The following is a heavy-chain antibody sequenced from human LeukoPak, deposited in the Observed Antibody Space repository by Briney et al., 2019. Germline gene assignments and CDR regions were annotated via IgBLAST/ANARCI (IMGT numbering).Heavy chain of an antibody. Sequence: GGSLRLSCAASGFTFSSYGMHWVRQAPGKGLEWVAFIRYDGSNKYYADSVKGRFTISRDNSKNTLYLQMNSLRAEDTAVYYCAKDQRYSYGCFDYWGQGTLVTVSP. CDR1: GFTFSSYG. D-gene: IGHD5-18*01. J-gene: IGHJ4*02. CDR2: IRYDGSNK. CDR3: AKDQRYSYGCFDY. V-gene: IGHV3-30*02.